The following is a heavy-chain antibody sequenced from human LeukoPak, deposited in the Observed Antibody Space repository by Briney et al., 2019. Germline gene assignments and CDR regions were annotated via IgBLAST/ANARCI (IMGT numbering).Heavy chain of an antibody. V-gene: IGHV4-39*01. CDR1: GGSIRSSTYY. J-gene: IGHJ6*03. CDR3: ATRSYFYHYMDV. Sequence: SETLSLTCTVSGGSIRSSTYYWGWIRQPRGKVLEWIGNVYYSGNIYCNPSLKSRVTISVDSSKNQFSLKLTSVTAADTAIYYCATRSYFYHYMDVWGKGTTVTVSS. CDR2: VYYSGNI.